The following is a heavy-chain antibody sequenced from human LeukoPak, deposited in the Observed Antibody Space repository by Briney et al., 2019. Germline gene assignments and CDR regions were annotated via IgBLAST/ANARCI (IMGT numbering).Heavy chain of an antibody. CDR3: ARKEYGLDV. CDR2: IKQDGSEK. J-gene: IGHJ6*04. Sequence: TGGCLRLSCAPSVFIFSSHWMSCVRQAPGKGLGCVANIKQDGSEKYYVESVKGRFTIARDNGKNTLYLQMNRLRAEDTAVYYCARKEYGLDVWGKGTTVTVSS. V-gene: IGHV3-7*03. CDR1: VFIFSSHW. D-gene: IGHD6-6*01.